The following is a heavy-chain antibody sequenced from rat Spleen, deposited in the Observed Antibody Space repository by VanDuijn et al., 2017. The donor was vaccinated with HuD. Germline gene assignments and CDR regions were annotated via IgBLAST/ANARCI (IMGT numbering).Heavy chain of an antibody. CDR3: TRKGEL. V-gene: IGHV5-31*01. CDR1: GFTFNNYW. Sequence: EVQLMESGGGLVQPGRSLKLSCVASGFTFNNYWMTWIRQAPGKGLEWVASIDTGGDSTYYRDSVKGRFTISRENAKNTLYLQMASLRSEDTATYYCTRKGELWGQGVMVTVSS. CDR2: IDTGGDST. J-gene: IGHJ2*01. D-gene: IGHD5-1*01.